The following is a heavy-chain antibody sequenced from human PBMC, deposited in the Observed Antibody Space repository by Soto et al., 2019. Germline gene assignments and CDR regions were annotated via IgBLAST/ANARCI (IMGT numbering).Heavy chain of an antibody. V-gene: IGHV1-46*01. Sequence: GASVKVSCKASGYTFTSYYMHWVRQAPGQGLEWMGIINPSGGSTSYAQKFQGRVTMTRDTSTSTVYMELSSLRSEDTAVYYCARAGMNYYDSSGYYSLNRLRNDQQFDYWGQGTLVTVSS. D-gene: IGHD3-22*01. CDR1: GYTFTSYY. J-gene: IGHJ4*02. CDR2: INPSGGST. CDR3: ARAGMNYYDSSGYYSLNRLRNDQQFDY.